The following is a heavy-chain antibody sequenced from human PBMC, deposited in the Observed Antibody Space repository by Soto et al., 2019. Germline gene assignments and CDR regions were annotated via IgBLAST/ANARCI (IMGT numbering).Heavy chain of an antibody. Sequence: SETLSPTFAVFGSSIPNINWWGWIRQPPGKGLEWIGYIYYSGTTYYNPSLKSRVTMSVDTSKNQFSLKLTSVTAVDTAVYYCARREIQGPIDYWGQG. D-gene: IGHD1-26*01. J-gene: IGHJ4*02. CDR3: ARREIQGPIDY. CDR2: IYYSGTT. CDR1: GSSIPNINW. V-gene: IGHV4-28*01.